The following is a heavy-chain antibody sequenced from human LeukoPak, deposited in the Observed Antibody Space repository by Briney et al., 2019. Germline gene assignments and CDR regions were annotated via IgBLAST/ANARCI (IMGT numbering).Heavy chain of an antibody. CDR1: GGSFSGYY. J-gene: IGHJ5*02. CDR2: INHSGST. D-gene: IGHD3-10*01. V-gene: IGHV4-34*01. Sequence: SETLSLTCAVYGGSFSGYYWSWIRQPPGKGLEWIGEINHSGSTNYNPSLKSRVTISVDTSKNQFSLKLSSVTAADTAVYYCARGQGDYYGSGSYSRFDPWGQGTLVTVSS. CDR3: ARGQGDYYGSGSYSRFDP.